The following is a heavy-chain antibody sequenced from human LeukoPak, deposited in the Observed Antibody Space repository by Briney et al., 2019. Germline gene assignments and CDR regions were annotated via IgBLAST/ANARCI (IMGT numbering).Heavy chain of an antibody. Sequence: GRSLRLSCAASGFTFSSYAMHWVRQAPGKGLERVAVISYDGSNKYYADSVKGRFTISRDNSKNTLYLQMNSLRAEDTAVYYCARPVNSGSYYFDYWGQGTLVTVSS. J-gene: IGHJ4*02. D-gene: IGHD1-26*01. V-gene: IGHV3-30-3*01. CDR2: ISYDGSNK. CDR3: ARPVNSGSYYFDY. CDR1: GFTFSSYA.